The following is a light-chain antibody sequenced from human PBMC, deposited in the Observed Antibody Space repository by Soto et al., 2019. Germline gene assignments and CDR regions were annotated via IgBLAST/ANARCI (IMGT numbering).Light chain of an antibody. J-gene: IGKJ4*01. Sequence: EFVLSQSPCTLSFSPGEGATLSCRASQSVDSNLAWYQQKPGQTPRLLMYGASTRPTGIPARFSGSGSGTEFTLTIIRLQSEDSAVYYCQQYNDWTLTSGGGTKVDIK. CDR1: QSVDSN. V-gene: IGKV3D-15*01. CDR2: GAS. CDR3: QQYNDWTLT.